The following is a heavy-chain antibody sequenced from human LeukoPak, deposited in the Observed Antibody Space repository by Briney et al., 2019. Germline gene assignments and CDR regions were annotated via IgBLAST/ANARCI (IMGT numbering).Heavy chain of an antibody. Sequence: ASVKVSCKASGYTFTSYGISWVRQAPGQGLEWMGWISAYNGNTNYVQKLQGRVTMTTDTSTSTAYMELRSLRSDDTAVYYCARDWYYDIPLGWFDPWGQGTLVTVSS. CDR1: GYTFTSYG. V-gene: IGHV1-18*01. D-gene: IGHD3-9*01. J-gene: IGHJ5*02. CDR3: ARDWYYDIPLGWFDP. CDR2: ISAYNGNT.